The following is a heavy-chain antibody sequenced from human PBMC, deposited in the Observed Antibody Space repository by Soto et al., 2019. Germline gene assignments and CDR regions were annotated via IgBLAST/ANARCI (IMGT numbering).Heavy chain of an antibody. CDR1: GSAITRYY. CDR2: INPGGGGA. J-gene: IGHJ6*02. V-gene: IGHV1-46*01. D-gene: IGHD6-19*01. CDR3: ARETGGWSLNGLDV. Sequence: QVDLVQSGAEVKKPGASVTISCKASGSAITRYYIHWVRQAPGRGFEWMGIINPGGGGASYAQKFQDSVTIDKDTATGTVYMDWRSLRSEDTAVYYCARETGGWSLNGLDVWGQGAMVIASS.